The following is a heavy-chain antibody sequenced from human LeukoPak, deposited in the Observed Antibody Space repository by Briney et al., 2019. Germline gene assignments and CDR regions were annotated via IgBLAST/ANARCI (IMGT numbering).Heavy chain of an antibody. CDR1: GGTFSSYA. Sequence: ASVKVSCKASGGTFSSYAISWVRQAPGQGLEWMGIINPSGGSTSYAQKFQGRVTMTRDMSTSTVYMELSSLRSEDTAVYYCARDIAAGYNWFDPWGQGTLVTVSS. V-gene: IGHV1-46*01. CDR2: INPSGGST. J-gene: IGHJ5*02. CDR3: ARDIAAGYNWFDP. D-gene: IGHD6-13*01.